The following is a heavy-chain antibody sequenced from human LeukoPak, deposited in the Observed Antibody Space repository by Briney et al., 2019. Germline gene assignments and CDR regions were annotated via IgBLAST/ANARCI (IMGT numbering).Heavy chain of an antibody. CDR2: FDPEDGET. CDR1: GYTLTELS. J-gene: IGHJ4*02. V-gene: IGHV1-24*01. D-gene: IGHD5-12*01. CDR3: ATAYDSWISRFDY. Sequence: ASVTVSCKVSGYTLTELSMHWVRQAPGKGLEWMGGFDPEDGETIYAQKFQGRVTMTEDTSTDTAYMELSSLRSEDTAVYYCATAYDSWISRFDYWGQGTLVTVSS.